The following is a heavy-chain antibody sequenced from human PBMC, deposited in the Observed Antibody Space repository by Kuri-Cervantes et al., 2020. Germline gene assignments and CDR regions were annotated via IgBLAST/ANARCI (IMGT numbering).Heavy chain of an antibody. J-gene: IGHJ2*01. V-gene: IGHV4-39*01. CDR3: ARARYYDSSGYSVGPNWYFDL. D-gene: IGHD3-22*01. Sequence: ESLKISCTVSGGSISSSSYYWGWIRQPPGKGLEWIGSIYYSGSTYYNPSLKSRVTISVDTSKNQFSLKLSSVTAADTAVYYCARARYYDSSGYSVGPNWYFDLWGRGTLVTVSS. CDR2: IYYSGST. CDR1: GGSISSSSYY.